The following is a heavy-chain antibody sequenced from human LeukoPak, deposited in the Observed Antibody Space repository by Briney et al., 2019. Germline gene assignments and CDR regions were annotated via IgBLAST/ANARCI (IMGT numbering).Heavy chain of an antibody. J-gene: IGHJ4*02. CDR1: GFTFSSYA. Sequence: PGGSLRLSCAASGFTFSSYAMSWVRQAPGKGLEWVSGISASGGSTYYADSVKGRFTISRDNSKNTLYLQMNSLRAEDTAVYYCAKDYGDYPDYFDYWGQGTLVIVSS. V-gene: IGHV3-23*01. CDR3: AKDYGDYPDYFDY. CDR2: ISASGGST. D-gene: IGHD4-17*01.